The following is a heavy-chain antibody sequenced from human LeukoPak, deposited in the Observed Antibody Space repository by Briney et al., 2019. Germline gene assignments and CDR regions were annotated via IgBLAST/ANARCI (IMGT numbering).Heavy chain of an antibody. CDR2: ISAYNGNT. D-gene: IGHD2-15*01. J-gene: IGHJ4*02. CDR1: GYTFTSYG. CDR3: ARDCSGGSCHSRHFDY. Sequence: ASVKVSCKASGYTFTSYGISWVRQAPGQGLEWMGWISAYNGNTNYAQKLQGRVTMTTDTSTSTAYMELRSLRSDDTAVYYCARDCSGGSCHSRHFDYWGQGTLVTVSS. V-gene: IGHV1-18*01.